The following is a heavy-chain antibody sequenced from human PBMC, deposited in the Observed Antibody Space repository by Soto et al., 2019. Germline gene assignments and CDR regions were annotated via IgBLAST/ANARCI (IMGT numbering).Heavy chain of an antibody. V-gene: IGHV4-30-2*01. D-gene: IGHD6-19*01. CDR3: ARAGGLGAVAADY. J-gene: IGHJ4*02. Sequence: QLQLQESGSGLVKPSQTLSLTCAVSGGSISSGGYSWSWIRQPPGKGLEWIGYIYHGGSTYYNPSLNSRATLSVDKSKNQFSLKMSSVTAANTTVCYCARAGGLGAVAADYWGQGTLVTVSS. CDR2: IYHGGST. CDR1: GGSISSGGYS.